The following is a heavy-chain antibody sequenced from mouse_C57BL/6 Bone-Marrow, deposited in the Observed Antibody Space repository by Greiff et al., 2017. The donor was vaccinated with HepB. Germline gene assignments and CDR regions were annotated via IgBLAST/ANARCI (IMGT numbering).Heavy chain of an antibody. CDR1: GYTFTSYW. Sequence: QVQLQQPGAELVKPGASVKLSCKASGYTFTSYWMHWVKQRPGRGLEWIGRIDPNSGGTKYNEKFKSKATLTVDKPSSTAYMQRSSLTSEDSAVYYCEHNYCGSSYGYFDYWGQGTTLTVSS. V-gene: IGHV1-72*01. J-gene: IGHJ2*01. CDR3: EHNYCGSSYGYFDY. CDR2: IDPNSGGT. D-gene: IGHD1-1*01.